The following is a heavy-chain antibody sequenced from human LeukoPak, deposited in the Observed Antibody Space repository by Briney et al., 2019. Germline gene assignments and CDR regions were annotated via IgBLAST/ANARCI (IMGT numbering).Heavy chain of an antibody. D-gene: IGHD7-27*01. Sequence: PGGSLRLSCAASGFTFSSYGMHWVRQAPGKGLEWVAVIWYDGSNKYYADSVKGRFTISRDNSKNTLYLQMNSLRAEDTAVYYCAKDGDSQGYYYMDVWGKGTTVTVSS. J-gene: IGHJ6*03. CDR1: GFTFSSYG. V-gene: IGHV3-33*06. CDR2: IWYDGSNK. CDR3: AKDGDSQGYYYMDV.